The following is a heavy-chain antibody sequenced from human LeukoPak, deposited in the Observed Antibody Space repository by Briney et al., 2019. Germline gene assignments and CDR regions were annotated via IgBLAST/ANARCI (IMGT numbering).Heavy chain of an antibody. CDR2: INTSGST. J-gene: IGHJ4*02. CDR3: ARYRLGYLDY. CDR1: GGSISSGNYF. Sequence: SETLSLTCTVSGGSISSGNYFWTWIRQPAEKGLEWIGRINTSGSTNYIPSLKSRVTMSVDTSKNQFSLNLNSVTAADTAMYYCARYRLGYLDYWGQGTLVTVSS. V-gene: IGHV4-61*02. D-gene: IGHD5-12*01.